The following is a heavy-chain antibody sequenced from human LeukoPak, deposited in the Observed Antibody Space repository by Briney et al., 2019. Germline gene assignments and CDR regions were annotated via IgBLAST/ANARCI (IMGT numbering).Heavy chain of an antibody. V-gene: IGHV4-30-2*01. Sequence: PSETLSLTCAVSGGSISSGGYSWSWIRQPPGKGLEWIGYIYHSGSTYYNPSLKSRVTISVDRSKNQFSLKLSSVTAADTAVYYCARAPWFGEFHGMDVWGQGTTVTVSS. CDR2: IYHSGST. CDR1: GGSISSGGYS. D-gene: IGHD3-10*01. CDR3: ARAPWFGEFHGMDV. J-gene: IGHJ6*02.